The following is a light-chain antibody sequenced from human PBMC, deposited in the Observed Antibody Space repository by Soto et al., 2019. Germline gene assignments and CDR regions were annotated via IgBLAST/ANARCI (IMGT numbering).Light chain of an antibody. CDR1: QSLLHSNGYNY. V-gene: IGKV2-28*01. Sequence: DIVMTQSPLSLPVTPGEPASISCRSSQSLLHSNGYNYLDWYLQKPGQSPQFLIYLGSNRASGVPDRFSGSGSGTDFTLKIRRVEPEDVGVYYCMQALQTPLTFGGGTKVEIK. CDR3: MQALQTPLT. J-gene: IGKJ4*01. CDR2: LGS.